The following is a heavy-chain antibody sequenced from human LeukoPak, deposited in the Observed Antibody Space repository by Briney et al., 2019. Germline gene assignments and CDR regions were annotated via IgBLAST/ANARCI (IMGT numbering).Heavy chain of an antibody. V-gene: IGHV4-34*01. CDR1: GGSFSGYY. CDR3: ARRGGYTYYYGSGGRSFDY. J-gene: IGHJ4*02. CDR2: INHSGST. D-gene: IGHD3-10*01. Sequence: PSETLSLTCAVYGGSFSGYYWSWIRQPPGKGLEWIGEINHSGSTNYNPSLKSRVTISVDTSKNQFSLKLSSVTAADTAVYYCARRGGYTYYYGSGGRSFDYWGQGTLVTVSS.